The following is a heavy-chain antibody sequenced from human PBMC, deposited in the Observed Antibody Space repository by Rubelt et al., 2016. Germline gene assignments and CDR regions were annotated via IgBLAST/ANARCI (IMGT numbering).Heavy chain of an antibody. CDR3: ARDATPPYYDFWSGYLYYYYGMDV. J-gene: IGHJ6*02. D-gene: IGHD3-3*01. CDR2: IGTGGDT. Sequence: EDQLVESGGGLVQPGGSLRPSCAASGFAFSSYVLHWVRRAPGKGPEWVSAIGTGGDTYYADSVMGRFTISRDNAKNSPYLQMNSLRAEDTAVYYWARDATPPYYDFWSGYLYYYYGMDVWGQGTTVTVSS. CDR1: GFAFSSYV. V-gene: IGHV3-47*02.